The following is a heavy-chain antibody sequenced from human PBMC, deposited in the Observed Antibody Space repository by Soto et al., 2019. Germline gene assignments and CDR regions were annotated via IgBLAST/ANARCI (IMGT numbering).Heavy chain of an antibody. V-gene: IGHV3-74*01. CDR1: GFTFSSYW. Sequence: GGSLRLSCAASGFTFSSYWMHWVRQAPGKGLVWVSRINSDGSSTSYADSVKGRFTISRDNAKNTLYLQMNSLRAEDTAVYYCAREDIVLMVYAYYFDYWGQGTLVTVSS. CDR2: INSDGSST. J-gene: IGHJ4*02. D-gene: IGHD2-8*01. CDR3: AREDIVLMVYAYYFDY.